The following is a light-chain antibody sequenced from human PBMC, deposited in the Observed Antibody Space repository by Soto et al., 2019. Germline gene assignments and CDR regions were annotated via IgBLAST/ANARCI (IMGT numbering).Light chain of an antibody. CDR2: AAS. CDR1: QSISNS. Sequence: DIQMTQSPSSLSASIGDRVTITCRASQSISNSLNWYQQRPGKAPNLVIYAASNLHSGVPSRFSGSGSGTDFTLTISSLQPEDFATYFCQQSYSTPTWTFGQGTKVDIK. CDR3: QQSYSTPTWT. J-gene: IGKJ1*01. V-gene: IGKV1-39*01.